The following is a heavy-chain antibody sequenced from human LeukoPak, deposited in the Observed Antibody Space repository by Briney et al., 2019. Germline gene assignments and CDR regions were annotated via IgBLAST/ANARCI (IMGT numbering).Heavy chain of an antibody. V-gene: IGHV1-24*01. Sequence: ASVKVSCKVSGYTLTELSMHWVRQAPGKGLEWMGGFDPEDGETIYAQKFQGRVTMTEDTSTDPAYMELSSLRSEDTAVYYCATPSMVRGFGAFDIWGQGTMVTVSS. CDR3: ATPSMVRGFGAFDI. J-gene: IGHJ3*02. CDR2: FDPEDGET. CDR1: GYTLTELS. D-gene: IGHD3-10*01.